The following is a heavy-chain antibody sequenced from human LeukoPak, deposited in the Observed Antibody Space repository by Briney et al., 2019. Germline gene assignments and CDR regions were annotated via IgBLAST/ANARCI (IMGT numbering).Heavy chain of an antibody. D-gene: IGHD4-17*01. CDR2: IYYSGST. V-gene: IGHV4-59*01. J-gene: IGHJ3*02. Sequence: SETLSLTCTVSGGSISSYYWSWIRQPPGKGLEWIGYIYYSGSTNYNPSLKSRVTISVDTSKNQFPLKLSSVTAADTAVYYCARDLNDYGDVNAFDIWGQGTMVTVSS. CDR3: ARDLNDYGDVNAFDI. CDR1: GGSISSYY.